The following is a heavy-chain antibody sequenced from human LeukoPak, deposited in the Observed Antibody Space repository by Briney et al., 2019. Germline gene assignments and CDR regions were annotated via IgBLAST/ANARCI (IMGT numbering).Heavy chain of an antibody. V-gene: IGHV1-18*01. Sequence: ASVKVSCKASGYTFTSYGISWVRQAPGQGLEWMGWISAYNGNTNYAQKLQGRVTMTTDTSTSTAYMGLRSLRSDDTAVYYCARVDVVVPAAADAFDIWGQGTMVTVSS. CDR2: ISAYNGNT. J-gene: IGHJ3*02. CDR3: ARVDVVVPAAADAFDI. D-gene: IGHD2-2*01. CDR1: GYTFTSYG.